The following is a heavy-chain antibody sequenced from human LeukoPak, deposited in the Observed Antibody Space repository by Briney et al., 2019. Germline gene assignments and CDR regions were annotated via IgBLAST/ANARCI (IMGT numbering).Heavy chain of an antibody. Sequence: ASVKVSCHASGYTFTTYYMHWVRQAPGQGLEWMGIINPSGGSTSYAQKFQGRVTMTRDTSTSTVYMELSSLRSEDTAVYYCALPVTTGGFDYWGQGTLVTVSS. CDR3: ALPVTTGGFDY. D-gene: IGHD1-14*01. V-gene: IGHV1-46*01. J-gene: IGHJ4*02. CDR1: GYTFTTYY. CDR2: INPSGGST.